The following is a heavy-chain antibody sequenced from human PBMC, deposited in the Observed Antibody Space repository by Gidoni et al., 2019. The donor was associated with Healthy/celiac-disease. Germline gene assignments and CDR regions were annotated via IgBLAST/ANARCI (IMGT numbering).Heavy chain of an antibody. Sequence: QVQLQESGPGLVKPSETLSLTCTVSGGPISSYSWSWHRQPAGKGLEWIGRIYTSGSTNYNPSLKSRVTMSVDTSKNQFSLKLSSVTAADTAVYYCAREFRSGYDILTGYHHYYGMDVWGQGTTVTVSS. CDR3: AREFRSGYDILTGYHHYYGMDV. CDR2: IYTSGST. V-gene: IGHV4-4*07. J-gene: IGHJ6*02. CDR1: GGPISSYS. D-gene: IGHD3-9*01.